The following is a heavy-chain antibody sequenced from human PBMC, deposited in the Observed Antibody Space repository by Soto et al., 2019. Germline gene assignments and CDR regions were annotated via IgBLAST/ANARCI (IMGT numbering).Heavy chain of an antibody. D-gene: IGHD2-15*01. CDR3: VKQDSYRFDS. Sequence: QVQLQESGPRLVKPSETLSLTCAVSGGSITSNWWSWVRQPPGKGLEWIGEMHHSGIAHYKPSLTARVTMSIDKSKNEFSLKLTSVTAADTAVYYCVKQDSYRFDSWGQGTLVTVSS. CDR2: MHHSGIA. CDR1: GGSITSNW. J-gene: IGHJ5*01. V-gene: IGHV4-4*02.